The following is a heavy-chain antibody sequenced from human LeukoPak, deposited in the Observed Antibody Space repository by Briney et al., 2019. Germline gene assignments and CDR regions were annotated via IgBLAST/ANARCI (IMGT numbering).Heavy chain of an antibody. Sequence: ASVKVSCKASGYTFTNFDINWVRQATGQGLEWMGWMNPKTGNTGSAQKFQGRVTMTRDTSTSTVYMELSSLRSEDTAVYYCARGQTSGITMVRGVIRDYYYGMDVWGQGTTVTVSS. CDR1: GYTFTNFD. D-gene: IGHD3-10*01. CDR3: ARGQTSGITMVRGVIRDYYYGMDV. CDR2: MNPKTGNT. V-gene: IGHV1-8*01. J-gene: IGHJ6*02.